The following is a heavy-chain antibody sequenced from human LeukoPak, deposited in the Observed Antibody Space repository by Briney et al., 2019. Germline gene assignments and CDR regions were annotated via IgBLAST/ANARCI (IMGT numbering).Heavy chain of an antibody. CDR3: AREDASSWDY. J-gene: IGHJ4*02. Sequence: GGSLRLSCAASGFTFSDYSVHWVRQAPGKGLEWVSSISTSSTYIYYADSVKGRFTISRDNAKKSLSLQMNSLRAEDTAVYYCAREDASSWDYWGQGILVTVSS. D-gene: IGHD6-13*01. V-gene: IGHV3-21*01. CDR1: GFTFSDYS. CDR2: ISTSSTYI.